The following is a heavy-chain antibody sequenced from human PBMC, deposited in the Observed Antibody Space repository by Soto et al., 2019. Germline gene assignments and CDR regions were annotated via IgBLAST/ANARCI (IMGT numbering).Heavy chain of an antibody. V-gene: IGHV4-39*01. Sequence: QLQLQESGPGLVKPSETLSLTCTVSGGSISSSSYYWGWIRQPPGKGLEWIGSIYYSGSTYYNPSLKSRVTISVDTSKNQCSLKLSSVTAADPAVYYCAGHKGDILTGHDYWGQGTLVTVSS. D-gene: IGHD3-9*01. CDR1: GGSISSSSYY. CDR3: AGHKGDILTGHDY. J-gene: IGHJ4*02. CDR2: IYYSGST.